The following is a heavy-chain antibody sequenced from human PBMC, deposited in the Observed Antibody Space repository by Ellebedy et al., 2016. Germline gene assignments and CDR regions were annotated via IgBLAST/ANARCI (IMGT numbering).Heavy chain of an antibody. CDR2: INKDGSDK. CDR1: GFTFSTFW. Sequence: GGSLRLSCAASGFTFSTFWMSWVRQAPGKGLDWVASINKDGSDKYYVDSVKGRFTMSRDNAKKSLYLQMNSLRAEDTAIYYCARGGAHFFGFWGQGILVTVSS. J-gene: IGHJ4*02. V-gene: IGHV3-7*03. CDR3: ARGGAHFFGF.